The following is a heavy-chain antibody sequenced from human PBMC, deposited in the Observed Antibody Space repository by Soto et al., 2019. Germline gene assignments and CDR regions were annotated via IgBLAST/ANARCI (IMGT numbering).Heavy chain of an antibody. CDR2: IKQDGSEK. Sequence: GGSLRLSCAASGFTFSSYWMSWVRQAPGKGLEWVANIKQDGSEKYYVDSVKGRFTISRDNAKNSLYLQMNGLRAEETAVYYCARENYDFWSGYFSADTGYFDYWGQGTLVTVSS. CDR3: ARENYDFWSGYFSADTGYFDY. CDR1: GFTFSSYW. J-gene: IGHJ4*02. D-gene: IGHD3-3*01. V-gene: IGHV3-7*01.